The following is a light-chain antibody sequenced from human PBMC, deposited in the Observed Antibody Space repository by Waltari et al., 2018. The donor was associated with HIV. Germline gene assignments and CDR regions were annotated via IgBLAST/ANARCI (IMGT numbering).Light chain of an antibody. J-gene: IGLJ2*01. CDR1: SSHVGCYHS. CDR3: SSYTSSSTLV. V-gene: IGLV2-14*01. CDR2: DVS. Sequence: QAPLTQPASVSGSPGQSTTIPCTGTSSHVGCYHSVSWYQQHPGKAPRLMIYDVSKRPSGVSNRISGLQAEDEADYYCSSYTSSSTLVFGGGTKLTVL.